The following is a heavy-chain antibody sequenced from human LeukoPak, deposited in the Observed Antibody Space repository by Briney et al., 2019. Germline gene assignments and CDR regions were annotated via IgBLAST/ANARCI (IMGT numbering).Heavy chain of an antibody. CDR1: GFTFGDYA. D-gene: IGHD6-13*01. J-gene: IGHJ5*02. V-gene: IGHV3-49*04. Sequence: GGSLRFCCTASGFTFGDYAMSWVRKAPGKGVEMVGFFRSKAYGGTTEYAASVKGRFTISRDDSKSIAYLQMNSLKTEDTAVYYCTKAAKYSSSWYRDRINWFDPWGQGTLVTVSS. CDR2: FRSKAYGGTT. CDR3: TKAAKYSSSWYRDRINWFDP.